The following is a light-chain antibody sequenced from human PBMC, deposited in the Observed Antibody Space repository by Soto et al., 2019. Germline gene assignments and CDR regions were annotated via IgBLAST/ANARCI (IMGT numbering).Light chain of an antibody. CDR3: CSYTRNLTVV. CDR2: DVS. Sequence: QSVLTQPASVSGSPGQSITISCTGTSSDIGRFNYVSWFQQYPGKAPKLIIYDVSSRLSGISDRISGSKSGNTASLTISGLQAEDEAEYHCCSYTRNLTVVFGGGTKVTVL. V-gene: IGLV2-14*03. CDR1: SSDIGRFNY. J-gene: IGLJ2*01.